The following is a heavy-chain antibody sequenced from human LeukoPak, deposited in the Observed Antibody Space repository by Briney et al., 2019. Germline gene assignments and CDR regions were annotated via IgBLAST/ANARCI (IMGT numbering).Heavy chain of an antibody. D-gene: IGHD4-17*01. V-gene: IGHV3-11*06. CDR1: GFTFSDYY. Sequence: GGSLRLSCAASGFTFSDYYMSWIRQAPGKGLEGVSYISSSSSSYTNDADSVKGRFTISRDNAKNSLYLQMNSLRAEDTAVYYCATNSRYGDVDYWGQGTLVTVSS. CDR3: ATNSRYGDVDY. J-gene: IGHJ4*02. CDR2: ISSSSSSYT.